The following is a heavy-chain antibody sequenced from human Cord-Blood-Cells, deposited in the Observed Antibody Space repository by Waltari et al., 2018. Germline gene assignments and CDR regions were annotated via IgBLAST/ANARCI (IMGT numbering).Heavy chain of an antibody. Sequence: QVQLVQSGAEVKKPGASVKVSCKASGYTFTGYYMHWLRQAPGQGLEGMGLMNPNSGGTNYAKKFQGWGTMTREPAVSTADMGRSRLRSDDTAVYYCARGENGGAFDIWGQGTMVTVSS. J-gene: IGHJ3*02. CDR2: MNPNSGGT. D-gene: IGHD1-1*01. CDR3: ARGENGGAFDI. V-gene: IGHV1-2*04. CDR1: GYTFTGYY.